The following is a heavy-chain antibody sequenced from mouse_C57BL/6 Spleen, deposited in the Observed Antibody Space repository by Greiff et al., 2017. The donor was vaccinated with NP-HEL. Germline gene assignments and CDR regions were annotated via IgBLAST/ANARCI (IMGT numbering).Heavy chain of an antibody. CDR1: GYTFTSYW. D-gene: IGHD1-1*01. CDR2: IHPNSGST. J-gene: IGHJ2*01. V-gene: IGHV1-64*01. CDR3: ANYGSSYNLDY. Sequence: QVQLQQSGAELVKPGASVKLSCKASGYTFTSYWMHWVKQRPGQGLEWIGMIHPNSGSTNYNEKFKSKATLTVDKSSSTAYMQLSSLTSEDSAVYYCANYGSSYNLDYWGQGTTLTVSS.